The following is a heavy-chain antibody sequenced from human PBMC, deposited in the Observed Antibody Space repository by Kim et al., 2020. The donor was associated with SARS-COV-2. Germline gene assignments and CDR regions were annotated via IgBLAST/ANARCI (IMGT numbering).Heavy chain of an antibody. V-gene: IGHV4-34*01. CDR2: INHSGST. CDR3: ARGVIVNYYDSSGPWSR. CDR1: GGSFSGYY. Sequence: SETLSLTCAVYGGSFSGYYWSWIRQPPGKGLEWIGEINHSGSTNYNPSLKSRVTISVDTSKNQFSLKLSSVTAADTAMYYCARGVIVNYYDSSGPWSRWGQGTLVTVSS. J-gene: IGHJ4*02. D-gene: IGHD3-22*01.